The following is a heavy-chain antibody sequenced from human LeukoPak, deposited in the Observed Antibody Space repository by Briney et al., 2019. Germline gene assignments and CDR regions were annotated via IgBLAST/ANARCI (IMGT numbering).Heavy chain of an antibody. D-gene: IGHD5-18*01. V-gene: IGHV4-4*02. CDR3: ARVLPLDTAMASARGWFDP. CDR1: GGSISSSNW. CDR2: IYHSGST. Sequence: SETLSLTCAVSGGSISSSNWWSWVRQPPGKGLEWIGEIYHSGSTNYNPSLKSRVTISVDKSKNQFSLKLSSVTAADTAVYYCARVLPLDTAMASARGWFDPWGQGTLVTVSS. J-gene: IGHJ5*02.